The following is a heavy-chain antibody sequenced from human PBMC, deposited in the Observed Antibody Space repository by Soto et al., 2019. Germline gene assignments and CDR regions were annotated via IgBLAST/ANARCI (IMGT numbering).Heavy chain of an antibody. J-gene: IGHJ2*01. CDR1: GGSFSGYY. D-gene: IGHD3-10*01. Sequence: QVHLQQWGAGLLKPSETLSLTCAVYGGSFSGYYWSWISQPPGKGLEWIGEINHSGSTNYNPSLKSRVSISVGTSNNQFSLKLSSVTAADTAVYYCARGRGDGYNQHWYFDLWGRGTLVTVSS. CDR3: ARGRGDGYNQHWYFDL. V-gene: IGHV4-34*01. CDR2: INHSGST.